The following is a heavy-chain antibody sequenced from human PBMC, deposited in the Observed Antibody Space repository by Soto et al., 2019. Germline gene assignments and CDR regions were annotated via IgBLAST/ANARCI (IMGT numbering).Heavy chain of an antibody. J-gene: IGHJ5*02. D-gene: IGHD2-2*01. CDR2: ISSSSSTK. V-gene: IGHV3-48*02. CDR3: AREPLSSTHTPNGFDP. CDR1: GFTFSSYS. Sequence: EVQLVESGGGLVQPGGSLRLSCAASGFTFSSYSMNWVRQAPGKGLEWVSYISSSSSTKYYADSVKGRFTIPRDNAKNSLYLQMKSLRDEDTAVYYCAREPLSSTHTPNGFDPWGQGTLVTGSS.